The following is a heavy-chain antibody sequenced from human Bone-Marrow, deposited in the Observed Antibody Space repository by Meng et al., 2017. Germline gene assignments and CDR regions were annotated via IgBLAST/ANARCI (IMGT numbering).Heavy chain of an antibody. CDR2: IIPIFGTA. J-gene: IGHJ3*02. CDR1: GCTFSSYA. V-gene: IGHV1-69*13. CDR3: ASARVGGWSTGDAFDI. Sequence: SVNVSCKASGCTFSSYAISWVRQAPGQGLEWMGGIIPIFGTANYAQKFQGRVTITADESTSTAYMELSSLRSEDTAVYYCASARVGGWSTGDAFDIWGQGTMVTVSS. D-gene: IGHD6-19*01.